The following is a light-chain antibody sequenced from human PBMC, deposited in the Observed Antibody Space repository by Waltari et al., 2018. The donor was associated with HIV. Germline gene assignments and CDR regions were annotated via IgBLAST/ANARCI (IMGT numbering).Light chain of an antibody. CDR1: SSDVGNYNY. Sequence: QAALTQPASVSGSPGQSITISCTGTSSDVGNYNYVCWYQQHPGKAPKLLIYEVTNRPSGVSDRFSGSKSGNTASLTISGPQAEDEADYYCSSFRSTTTSILFGGGTKLTV. V-gene: IGLV2-14*01. J-gene: IGLJ2*01. CDR2: EVT. CDR3: SSFRSTTTSIL.